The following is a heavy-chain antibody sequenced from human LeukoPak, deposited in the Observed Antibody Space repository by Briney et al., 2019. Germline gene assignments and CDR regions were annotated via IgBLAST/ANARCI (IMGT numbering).Heavy chain of an antibody. V-gene: IGHV3-30*03. Sequence: GGSLRLSCAGSGFTFRSYGMHWVRQAPGKGLEWVAVISTDGSNKYYGDSVKGRFTISRDNSKNTLYLQMNSLRAEDTAVYYCARDGGHYNAFDIWGQGTMVTVSS. CDR1: GFTFRSYG. CDR2: ISTDGSNK. CDR3: ARDGGHYNAFDI. J-gene: IGHJ3*02. D-gene: IGHD3-10*01.